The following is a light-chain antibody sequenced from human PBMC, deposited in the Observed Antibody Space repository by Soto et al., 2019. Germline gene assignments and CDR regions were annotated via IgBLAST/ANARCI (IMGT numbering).Light chain of an antibody. Sequence: EIVLTQPPGTLSVSPGERSTLSCGASQSISMYLAWYQQKPGQGPRLLIYGASSRATGTPDRFSGSGSGTDFTLTINRLEPEDFALYYCQQYGSSPPTFGQGTKVDIK. CDR3: QQYGSSPPT. CDR2: GAS. CDR1: QSISMY. V-gene: IGKV3-20*01. J-gene: IGKJ1*01.